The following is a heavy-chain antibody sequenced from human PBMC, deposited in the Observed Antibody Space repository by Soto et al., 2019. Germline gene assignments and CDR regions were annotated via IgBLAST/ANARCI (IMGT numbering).Heavy chain of an antibody. Sequence: SVKVPCKASGGTFSSYAISWVRQAPGQGLEWMGGIIPIFGTANYAQKFQGRVTITADESTSTAYMELSSLRSEDTAVYYCASSSGYDYPLSPYFDYWGQGTLVTVSS. V-gene: IGHV1-69*13. CDR3: ASSSGYDYPLSPYFDY. J-gene: IGHJ4*02. CDR2: IIPIFGTA. CDR1: GGTFSSYA. D-gene: IGHD5-12*01.